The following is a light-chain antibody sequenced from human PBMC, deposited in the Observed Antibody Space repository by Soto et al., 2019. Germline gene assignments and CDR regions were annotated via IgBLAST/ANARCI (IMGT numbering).Light chain of an antibody. CDR2: LNSDGSH. CDR1: SGHSSYA. Sequence: QPVLTQSPSASASLGASVKLTCTLSSGHSSYAIAWHQQQPEKGPRYLMKLNSDGSHSKGDGIPDRFSGSSSGAERYLTISSLQSEDEADYYCRTWCTGIQVFGTGTKVTVL. CDR3: RTWCTGIQV. V-gene: IGLV4-69*01. J-gene: IGLJ1*01.